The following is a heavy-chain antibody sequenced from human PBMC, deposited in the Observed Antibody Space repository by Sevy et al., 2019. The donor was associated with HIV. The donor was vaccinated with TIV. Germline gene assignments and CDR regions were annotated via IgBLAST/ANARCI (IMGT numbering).Heavy chain of an antibody. Sequence: SETLSLTCSVSGGSISSGDYYWTWMRQSPGKGLEWIGYIYYSGITYDNPSLKSRVIISIDTVKNQFSLKLSSVTAADTAVYYCARYCTRTSPHNWFDPWGQGTLVTVSS. CDR2: IYYSGIT. V-gene: IGHV4-30-4*01. J-gene: IGHJ5*02. CDR3: ARYCTRTSPHNWFDP. CDR1: GGSISSGDYY. D-gene: IGHD2-2*01.